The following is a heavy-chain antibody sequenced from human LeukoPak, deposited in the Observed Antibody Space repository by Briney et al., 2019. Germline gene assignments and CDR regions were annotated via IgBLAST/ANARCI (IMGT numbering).Heavy chain of an antibody. V-gene: IGHV1-2*02. CDR3: ARASERWLQNNWYFDL. D-gene: IGHD5-24*01. CDR2: INPNSGGT. J-gene: IGHJ2*01. Sequence: ASVKVSCKASGYTFTGYYMHWVRQAPGQGLEWMGWINPNSGGTNYAQKFQGRVTMTRDTSISTAYMELSRLRSDDTAVYYCARASERWLQNNWYFDLWGRGTLVTVSS. CDR1: GYTFTGYY.